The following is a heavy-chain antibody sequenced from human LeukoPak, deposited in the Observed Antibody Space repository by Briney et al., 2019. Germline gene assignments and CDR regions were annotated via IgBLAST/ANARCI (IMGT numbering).Heavy chain of an antibody. CDR1: GLTFSSFW. CDR2: IKRDGSEK. V-gene: IGHV3-7*02. CDR3: ARAEGSGSSFDY. D-gene: IGHD3-10*01. Sequence: GGSLRLSCAASGLTFSSFWMSWVRQAPGKGLEWVANIKRDGSEKYYVDSVKGRFTISRDNAKNSLYLRMNSLRVEDTAVYYCARAEGSGSSFDYWGQGTLVTVSS. J-gene: IGHJ4*02.